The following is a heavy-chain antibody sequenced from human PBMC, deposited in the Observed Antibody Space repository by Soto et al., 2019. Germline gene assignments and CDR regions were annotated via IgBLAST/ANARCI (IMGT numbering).Heavy chain of an antibody. J-gene: IGHJ6*02. V-gene: IGHV2-26*01. CDR1: GFSLSNARMG. CDR2: IFSNDEK. Sequence: SGPTLVNPTETLTLTFTVSGFSLSNARMGVSWIRQPPGKALEWLAHIFSNDEKSYSTSLKSRLTISKDTSKSQVVLTMTNMDPVDTATYYCARIRIAAAGRDYYYYGMDVWGQGTTVTVSS. D-gene: IGHD6-13*01. CDR3: ARIRIAAAGRDYYYYGMDV.